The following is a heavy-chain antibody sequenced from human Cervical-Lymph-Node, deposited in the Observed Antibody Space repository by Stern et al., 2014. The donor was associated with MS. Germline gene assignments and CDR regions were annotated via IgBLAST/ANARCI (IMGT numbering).Heavy chain of an antibody. Sequence: QVQLVESGGGVVQPGRSLSLSCAASGFTFSSYGMHWVRQAPGKGLEWVAVIWYDGSNKYYADSVKGRFTISRDNSKNTLYLQMNSLRAEDTAVYYCARDSGRTTAIKFDYWGQGTLVTVSS. CDR1: GFTFSSYG. CDR2: IWYDGSNK. V-gene: IGHV3-33*01. J-gene: IGHJ4*02. D-gene: IGHD1-1*01. CDR3: ARDSGRTTAIKFDY.